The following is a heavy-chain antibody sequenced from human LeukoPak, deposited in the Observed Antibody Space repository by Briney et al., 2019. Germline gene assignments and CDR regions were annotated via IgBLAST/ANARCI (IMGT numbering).Heavy chain of an antibody. Sequence: GGSLRLSCAPSGFTFSSSWMSWLRQAPGEELEWVAHIKPDGSQKYYVDSVKGRFTISRDNAKNSLDLQMSNLRAEDTAMYYCVTWYGNVNYWGQGALVTVSS. D-gene: IGHD4-23*01. J-gene: IGHJ4*02. CDR3: VTWYGNVNY. V-gene: IGHV3-7*01. CDR2: IKPDGSQK. CDR1: GFTFSSSW.